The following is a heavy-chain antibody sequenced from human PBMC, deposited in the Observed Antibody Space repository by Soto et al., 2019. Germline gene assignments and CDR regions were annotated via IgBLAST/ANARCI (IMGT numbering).Heavy chain of an antibody. Sequence: QVQLQESGPGLVKPSGTLSLTCAVSGDSITSRNWWTWVRQPPGKGLEWIGEIFHSGSANYNPSLKSRVTRSVDKSKNQFSLKLNSVTAADTAMYYCARLRGFRGSSGWYPYWFDPWGQGTLVTVS. D-gene: IGHD6-19*01. CDR1: GDSITSRNW. CDR3: ARLRGFRGSSGWYPYWFDP. J-gene: IGHJ5*02. CDR2: IFHSGSA. V-gene: IGHV4-4*02.